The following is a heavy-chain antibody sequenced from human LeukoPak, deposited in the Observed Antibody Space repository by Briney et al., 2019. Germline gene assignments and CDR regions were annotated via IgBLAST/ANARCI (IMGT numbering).Heavy chain of an antibody. CDR1: GFTFSGSA. D-gene: IGHD2-15*01. J-gene: IGHJ5*02. Sequence: GGSLRLSCAASGFTFSGSAVHWVRQSSGKGLEWIGHIDKKDNLYATAYAESVKGRFTISRDDSKDTALLHMDSLKTEDTALYYCTRDRGTYNWFDPWGQGTLVTVSS. CDR2: IDKKDNLYAT. CDR3: TRDRGTYNWFDP. V-gene: IGHV3-73*01.